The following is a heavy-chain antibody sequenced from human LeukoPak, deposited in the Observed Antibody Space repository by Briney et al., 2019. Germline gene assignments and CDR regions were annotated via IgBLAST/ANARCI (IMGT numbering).Heavy chain of an antibody. J-gene: IGHJ4*02. CDR3: ARYSSGWSTAGFDY. D-gene: IGHD6-19*01. Sequence: SETLSLTCTVSGGSISTYYWSWIRQPPGKGLEWIGYIYYTGSTSYNPSLKSRVTMSLDASKNQFSLRLTSVTAADTAVYYCARYSSGWSTAGFDYWGQGTLVTVSS. CDR1: GGSISTYY. CDR2: IYYTGST. V-gene: IGHV4-59*08.